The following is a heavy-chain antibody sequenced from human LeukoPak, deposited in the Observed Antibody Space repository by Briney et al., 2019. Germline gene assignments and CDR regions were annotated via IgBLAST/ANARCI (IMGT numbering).Heavy chain of an antibody. CDR2: INPNSGGT. CDR1: GYTFTGYY. D-gene: IGHD4-17*01. CDR3: ARVVGYGDFFFDY. Sequence: ASVNVSCKASGYTFTGYYMHWVRQAPGQGLEWVGWINPNSGGTNYAQKLQGRVTMTRDTSISTAYMELSRLRSDDTAVYYCARVVGYGDFFFDYWGQGTLVTVSS. V-gene: IGHV1-2*02. J-gene: IGHJ4*02.